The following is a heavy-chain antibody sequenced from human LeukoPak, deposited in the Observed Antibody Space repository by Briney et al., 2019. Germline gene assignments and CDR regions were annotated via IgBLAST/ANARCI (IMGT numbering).Heavy chain of an antibody. D-gene: IGHD4-17*01. V-gene: IGHV3-23*01. Sequence: GGSLRLSCAASGFTFSSYAMSWVRQAPGKGLECVSSFSGSGGSTHYADSVKGRFTISRDNAKNSLYLQMNSLRAEDTAVYYCAREGALTVTKDAFDIWGQGTMVTVSS. CDR2: FSGSGGST. J-gene: IGHJ3*02. CDR3: AREGALTVTKDAFDI. CDR1: GFTFSSYA.